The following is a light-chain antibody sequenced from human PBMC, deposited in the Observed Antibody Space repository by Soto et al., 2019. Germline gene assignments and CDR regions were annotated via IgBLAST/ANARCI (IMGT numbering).Light chain of an antibody. CDR1: QGLVHSDGTTY. CDR3: MQGTFWPYT. V-gene: IGKV2-30*02. J-gene: IGKJ2*01. CDR2: KVS. Sequence: DVVMTQSPLSLTVTLGQPASISCRSSQGLVHSDGTTYLHWFQQRPGQSPRRLVYKVSNRDSRVPDRFSGSGSGTDFTLKISRVEADDVGIYYCMQGTFWPYTFGQGTKLEI.